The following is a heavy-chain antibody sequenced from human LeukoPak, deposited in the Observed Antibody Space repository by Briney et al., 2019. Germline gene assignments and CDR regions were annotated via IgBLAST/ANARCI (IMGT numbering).Heavy chain of an antibody. CDR2: ISYDGSNK. J-gene: IGHJ4*02. D-gene: IGHD1-26*01. Sequence: GALRLSCAASGFTFSSYGMHWVRQAPGKGLEWGAVISYDGSNKYYADSVKGRFTISRDNSKNTLYLQMNSLRAEDTAVYYCAKERQRIVGAARDYWGQGTLVTVSS. CDR3: AKERQRIVGAARDY. CDR1: GFTFSSYG. V-gene: IGHV3-30*18.